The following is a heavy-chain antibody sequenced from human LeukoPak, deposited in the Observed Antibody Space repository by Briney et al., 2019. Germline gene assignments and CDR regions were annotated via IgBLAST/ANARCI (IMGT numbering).Heavy chain of an antibody. CDR2: IWYDGSNK. V-gene: IGHV3-33*06. D-gene: IGHD7-27*01. CDR3: AKDRELGHYYYYYGMDV. J-gene: IGHJ6*02. Sequence: GRSLRLSCAASGFTFSSYGMHWVRQAPGKGLEWVAVIWYDGSNKYYADSVKGRFTISRDNSKNTLYLQMNSLRAEDTAVYYCAKDRELGHYYYYYGMDVWGQGTTVTVSS. CDR1: GFTFSSYG.